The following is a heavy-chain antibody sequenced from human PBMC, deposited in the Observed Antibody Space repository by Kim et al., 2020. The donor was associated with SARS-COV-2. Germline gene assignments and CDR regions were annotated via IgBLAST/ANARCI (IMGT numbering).Heavy chain of an antibody. D-gene: IGHD2-15*01. CDR1: DGSISSSTYY. Sequence: SETLSLTCTVSDGSISSSTYYWGWIRQPPGKGLEWIGSIYYGGSSYYNPSLMSRVTLSIDTSKNQFSLKLSSVTAADTAVYYCASGIPVAASYFFDHWGRGSLVTVSS. J-gene: IGHJ4*02. CDR2: IYYGGSS. CDR3: ASGIPVAASYFFDH. V-gene: IGHV4-39*01.